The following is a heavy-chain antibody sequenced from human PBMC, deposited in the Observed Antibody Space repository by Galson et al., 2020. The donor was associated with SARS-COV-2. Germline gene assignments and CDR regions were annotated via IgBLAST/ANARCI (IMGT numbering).Heavy chain of an antibody. D-gene: IGHD2-15*01. V-gene: IGHV3-30*18. J-gene: IGHJ6*02. CDR3: ANHRSSSGAMDV. CDR1: GFTISIYG. Sequence: TGGSLRLSCAASGFTISIYGMHWVRQAPAKGLEWVAIISYDGSKTHYADSLKGRFTISRDNSKNTLYLQMNSLRAEDTAVYYCANHRSSSGAMDVWGQGTTVTVSS. CDR2: ISYDGSKT.